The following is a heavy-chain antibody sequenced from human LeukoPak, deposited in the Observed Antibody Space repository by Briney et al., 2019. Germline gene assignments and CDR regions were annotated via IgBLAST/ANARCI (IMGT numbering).Heavy chain of an antibody. Sequence: SETLSLTCTVSGGFISLYYWSWIRQPPGKGLEWIGYIDYTGSTNYNPSLKSRVTISVDTSKNQFSLKLNSVTAADTAVYYCAREGTSWDNWFDPWGQGTLVTVSS. D-gene: IGHD6-13*01. CDR2: IDYTGST. J-gene: IGHJ5*02. V-gene: IGHV4-59*01. CDR3: AREGTSWDNWFDP. CDR1: GGFISLYY.